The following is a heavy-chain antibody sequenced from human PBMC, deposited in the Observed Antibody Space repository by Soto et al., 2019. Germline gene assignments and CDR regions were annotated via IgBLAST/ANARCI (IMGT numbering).Heavy chain of an antibody. Sequence: EVQLLESGGGLVQPGGSLRLSCAASGFTFSSYAMSWVRQAPGKGLEWVSAICGSGGATYYTDSVKGRFTISRDNSKNTLHLQMNNLRAEDTAIYYCAKGSGGNRYSHFDYCGQGTLVTVSS. D-gene: IGHD2-15*01. J-gene: IGHJ4*02. CDR2: ICGSGGAT. CDR3: AKGSGGNRYSHFDY. CDR1: GFTFSSYA. V-gene: IGHV3-23*01.